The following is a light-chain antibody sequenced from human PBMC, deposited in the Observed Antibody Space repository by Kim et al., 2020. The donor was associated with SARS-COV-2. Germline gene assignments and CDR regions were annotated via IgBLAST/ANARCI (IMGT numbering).Light chain of an antibody. CDR3: QVWDSSSDHSFVV. CDR2: YDS. Sequence: GKTARITCGGNNIGSKSVHWYQQKPGQAPVLVIYYDSDRPSGIPERFSGSNSGNTATLTISRVEAGDEADYYCQVWDSSSDHSFVVFGGGTKVTVL. J-gene: IGLJ2*01. CDR1: NIGSKS. V-gene: IGLV3-21*04.